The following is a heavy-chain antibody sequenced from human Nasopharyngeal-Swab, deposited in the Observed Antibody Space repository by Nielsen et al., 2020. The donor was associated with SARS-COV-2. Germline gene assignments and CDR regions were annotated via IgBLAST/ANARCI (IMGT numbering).Heavy chain of an antibody. D-gene: IGHD3-10*01. CDR1: GFSVSSDY. J-gene: IGHJ3*02. CDR2: IYSGGST. V-gene: IGHV3-53*01. CDR3: ARMSGGTMVRGVPDAFAI. Sequence: GGSLRLSCAASGFSVSSDYMSWVRQAPGRGLEWVSIIYSGGSTYYADSVKGRFTISRDNSKNTLYLQMSSLRVEDTAVYYCARMSGGTMVRGVPDAFAIWGQGTTVTVS.